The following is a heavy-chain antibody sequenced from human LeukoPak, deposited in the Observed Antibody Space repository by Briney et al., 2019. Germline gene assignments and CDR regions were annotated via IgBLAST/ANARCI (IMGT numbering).Heavy chain of an antibody. CDR3: AKVVAARRYYCYYMDV. CDR2: ISWNSGTI. D-gene: IGHD6-6*01. Sequence: GGSLRLSCSASGFTFDDYAMHSVRQAPGKGLEWVSAISWNSGTIGYADSVKGRFTISRDNAKNSLYLQMNSLRAEDTALYYCAKVVAARRYYCYYMDVWGKGTTVSVCS. V-gene: IGHV3-9*01. CDR1: GFTFDDYA. J-gene: IGHJ6*03.